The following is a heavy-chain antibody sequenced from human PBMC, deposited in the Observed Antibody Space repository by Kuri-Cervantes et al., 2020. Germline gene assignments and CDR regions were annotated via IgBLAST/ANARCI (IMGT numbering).Heavy chain of an antibody. Sequence: ASVKVSCKASGYTFTSYGVSWVRQAPGQGLEWMGWISAYNGNTNYAQKLQGRVTMTTDTSTSIAYMELRSLRSDDTAVYYCASAHLIISLLKNWGQGTLVTVSS. CDR3: ASAHLIISLLKN. V-gene: IGHV1-18*01. D-gene: IGHD2-15*01. J-gene: IGHJ4*02. CDR2: ISAYNGNT. CDR1: GYTFTSYG.